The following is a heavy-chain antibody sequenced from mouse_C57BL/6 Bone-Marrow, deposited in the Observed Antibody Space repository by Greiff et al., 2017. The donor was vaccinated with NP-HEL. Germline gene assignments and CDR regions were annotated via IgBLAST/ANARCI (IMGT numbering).Heavy chain of an antibody. CDR3: AREGLLRFLAY. CDR1: GYTFTSYG. Sequence: VQVVESGAELARPGASVKLSCKASGYTFTSYGISWVKQRPGQGLEWIGEIYPRSGNTYYNEKFKGKATLTADKSSSTAYMELRSLTSEDSAVYFCAREGLLRFLAYWGQGTLVTVSA. D-gene: IGHD1-1*01. V-gene: IGHV1-81*01. J-gene: IGHJ3*01. CDR2: IYPRSGNT.